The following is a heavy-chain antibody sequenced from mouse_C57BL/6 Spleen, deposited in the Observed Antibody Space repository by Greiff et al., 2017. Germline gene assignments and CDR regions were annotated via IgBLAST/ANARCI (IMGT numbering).Heavy chain of an antibody. V-gene: IGHV1-55*01. Sequence: QVQLQQPGAELVKPGASVKMSCKASGYTFTSYWITWVKQRPGQGLEWIGDIYPGSGSTNYNEKFKSKATLTVDTSSSTAYMQLSSLTSEDSAVYYCAREVVATDYARDYWGQGTSVTVSS. J-gene: IGHJ4*01. CDR1: GYTFTSYW. D-gene: IGHD1-1*01. CDR2: IYPGSGST. CDR3: AREVVATDYARDY.